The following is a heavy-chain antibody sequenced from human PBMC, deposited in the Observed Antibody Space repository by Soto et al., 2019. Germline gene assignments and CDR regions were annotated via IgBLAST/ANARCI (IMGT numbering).Heavy chain of an antibody. CDR3: AKGRSAAGNDWFDP. V-gene: IGHV3-30*18. CDR1: GFTFSSCG. J-gene: IGHJ5*02. CDR2: ISYDGSNK. D-gene: IGHD6-13*01. Sequence: QVQLVESGGGVVQPGRSLRLSCAASGFTFSSCGMHWVRQAPGKGLEWVAVISYDGSNKYYADSVKGRFTISRDNSKNTLYLQMNSLRAEDTAVYYCAKGRSAAGNDWFDPWGQGTLVTVSS.